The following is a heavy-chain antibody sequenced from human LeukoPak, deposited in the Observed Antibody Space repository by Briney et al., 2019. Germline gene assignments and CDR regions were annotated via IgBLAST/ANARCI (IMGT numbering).Heavy chain of an antibody. CDR1: GVPLSNYG. D-gene: IGHD3-22*01. V-gene: IGHV3-23*01. J-gene: IGHJ4*02. CDR2: ISCSGGRP. CDR3: AKRGVVIRVILVGFHKEAYYFDS. Sequence: GSLRLSFAVSGVPLSNYGMAWVRPAPGKGLEWVAGISCSGGRPNYADSVKGRFTISRDNAKNTLYLQMNSLRAEDTAVYFCAKRGVVIRVILVGFHKEAYYFDSWGQGALVSVSS.